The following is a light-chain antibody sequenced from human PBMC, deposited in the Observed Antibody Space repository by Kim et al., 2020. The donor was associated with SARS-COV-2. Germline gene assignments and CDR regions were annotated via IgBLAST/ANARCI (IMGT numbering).Light chain of an antibody. V-gene: IGLV1-40*01. CDR2: GNN. CDR1: SSNIGAGYD. Sequence: QSVLTQPPSVSGAPGQRVTISCTGRSSNIGAGYDVHWYQQLPGTAPRLLIYGNNNRPSGVPDRFSGSQSGTSASLAITGLQAEDEADYYCQSYDSSLSGWVFGGGTQLTVL. J-gene: IGLJ3*02. CDR3: QSYDSSLSGWV.